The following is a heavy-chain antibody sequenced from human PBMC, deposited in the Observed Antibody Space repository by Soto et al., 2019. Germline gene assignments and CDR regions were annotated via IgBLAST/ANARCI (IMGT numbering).Heavy chain of an antibody. J-gene: IGHJ4*02. V-gene: IGHV3-33*01. Sequence: GGSLRLSCAASGFIFNTYAMHWVRQAPGKGLEWVAVLWYDGNNEYYADSVRGRFTISRDNSKNMLYLQMNSLRVDDTAVYYCARLGSDFWGQGTLVTVSS. CDR2: LWYDGNNE. CDR1: GFIFNTYA. CDR3: ARLGSDF. D-gene: IGHD1-26*01.